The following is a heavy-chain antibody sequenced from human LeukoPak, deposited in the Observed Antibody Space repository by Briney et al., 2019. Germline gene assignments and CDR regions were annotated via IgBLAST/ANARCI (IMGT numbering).Heavy chain of an antibody. V-gene: IGHV4-39*01. CDR2: IYYSGST. J-gene: IGHJ4*02. D-gene: IGHD3-10*01. Sequence: SETLSLTCTVSGGSISGSSYYWGWIRQPPGKGLEWIGSIYYSGSTYYNPSLKSRVTISVDTSKNQFSLKLSSVTAADTAVYYCARLALDGSGYWGQGTLVTVSS. CDR3: ARLALDGSGY. CDR1: GGSISGSSYY.